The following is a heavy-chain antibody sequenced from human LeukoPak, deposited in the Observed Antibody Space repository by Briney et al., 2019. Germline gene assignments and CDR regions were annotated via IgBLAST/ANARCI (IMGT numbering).Heavy chain of an antibody. Sequence: ASVKASCKASGYTFTGYYMHWVRQAPGQGREWMGWINPNSGGTNYAQKFQGRVTMTRDTSISTAYMELSRLRSDDTAVYYCARGYCSSTSCYTASYYYYYMDVWGKGTTVTVSS. CDR1: GYTFTGYY. CDR2: INPNSGGT. CDR3: ARGYCSSTSCYTASYYYYYMDV. J-gene: IGHJ6*03. D-gene: IGHD2-2*02. V-gene: IGHV1-2*02.